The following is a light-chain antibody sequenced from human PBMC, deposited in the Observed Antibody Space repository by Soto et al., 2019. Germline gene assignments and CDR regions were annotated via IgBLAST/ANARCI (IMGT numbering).Light chain of an antibody. CDR3: QQLESDPPWT. CDR1: QDIINY. J-gene: IGKJ1*01. Sequence: IQLTQSPSSLSASVGDRVTVTCRASQDIINYLAWYQQSPGRAPKLLIYLASTLESGVPSRFSGSGSGTDFTLTISSLQPEDFATYYCQQLESDPPWTFGQGTRVEIK. CDR2: LAS. V-gene: IGKV1-9*01.